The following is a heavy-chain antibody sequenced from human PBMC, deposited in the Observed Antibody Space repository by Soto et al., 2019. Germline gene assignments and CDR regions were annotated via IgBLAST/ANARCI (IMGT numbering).Heavy chain of an antibody. J-gene: IGHJ3*02. D-gene: IGHD3-10*01. CDR2: INSDGSST. V-gene: IGHV3-74*01. Sequence: GGSLRLSCAASGFTFSSYWMHWVRQAPGKGLVWVSRINSDGSSTSYADSVKGRFTIPRDNAKNTLYLQMNSLRAEDTAVYYCARNHHERGSDAFDIWGQGTMVTVSS. CDR3: ARNHHERGSDAFDI. CDR1: GFTFSSYW.